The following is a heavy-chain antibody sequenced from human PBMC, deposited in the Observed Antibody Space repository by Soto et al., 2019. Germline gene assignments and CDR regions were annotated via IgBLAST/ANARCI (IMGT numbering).Heavy chain of an antibody. D-gene: IGHD5-18*01. CDR1: GGSISSGGYY. CDR2: IYYSGST. V-gene: IGHV4-31*03. J-gene: IGHJ4*02. Sequence: GPGQASETLSLTCTVSGGSISSGGYYWSWIRPHPGTGLAWIGYIYYSGSTYYNPSLKSRVTISVDTSKNQFSLKLSSVTAADTAVYYCARDRGGYSFGVATTGRYYFDYWGQGTLVTVSS. CDR3: ARDRGGYSFGVATTGRYYFDY.